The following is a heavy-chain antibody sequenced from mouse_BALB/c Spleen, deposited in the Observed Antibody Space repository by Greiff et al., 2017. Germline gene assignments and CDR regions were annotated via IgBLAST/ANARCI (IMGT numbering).Heavy chain of an antibody. CDR3: ARGAIYYDYDGYYFDY. CDR2: IYPYNGGT. Sequence: VQLQQSGPELVKPGASVKISCKASGYTFTDYNMHWVKQSHGKSLEWIGYIYPYNGGTGYNQKFKSKATLTADKSSSTAYMLLSSLTSEDSAIYFCARGAIYYDYDGYYFDYWGQGTTLTVSS. J-gene: IGHJ2*01. CDR1: GYTFTDYN. V-gene: IGHV1S29*02. D-gene: IGHD2-4*01.